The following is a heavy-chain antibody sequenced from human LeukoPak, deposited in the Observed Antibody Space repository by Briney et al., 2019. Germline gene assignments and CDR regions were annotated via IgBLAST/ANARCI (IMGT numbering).Heavy chain of an antibody. D-gene: IGHD3-22*01. J-gene: IGHJ4*02. CDR3: ARDLETYYYDSSGYYYGPFDY. CDR1: GFTFSSYA. V-gene: IGHV3-30-3*01. Sequence: PGGSLRLSCAASGFTFSSYAMHWVRQAPGKGLEWVAVISYDGSNKYYADSVKGRFTISRDNSKNTLYLQMNSLRAEDTAVYYCARDLETYYYDSSGYYYGPFDYWGQGTLVTVSS. CDR2: ISYDGSNK.